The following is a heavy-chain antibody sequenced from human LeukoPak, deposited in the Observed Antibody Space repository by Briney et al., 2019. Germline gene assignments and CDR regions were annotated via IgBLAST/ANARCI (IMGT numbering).Heavy chain of an antibody. CDR3: AKDIGVRNTEGLLGW. V-gene: IGHV3-30*18. CDR2: ISYDGSNK. Sequence: GGSLRLSCAASGFTFSSYGMHWVRQAPGKGLEWVAVISYDGSNKYYADSVKGRFTISRDNSKNTLYLQMNSLRAEDTAAYYCAKDIGVRNTEGLLGWWSQGTLVTVSS. J-gene: IGHJ4*02. CDR1: GFTFSSYG. D-gene: IGHD3-3*01.